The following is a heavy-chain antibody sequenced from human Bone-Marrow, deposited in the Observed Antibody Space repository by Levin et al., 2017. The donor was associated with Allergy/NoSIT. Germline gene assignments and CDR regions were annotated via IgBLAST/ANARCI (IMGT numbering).Heavy chain of an antibody. Sequence: GGSLRLSCVASGFTFSDYYMSWIRQAPGKGLEWLSYIASSGSITSYAESVKGRFTISRDNAKNSLFLQLNSLRAEDTALYYCARDKGGNYDQDYFDYWGQGTLVTVSS. CDR1: GFTFSDYY. CDR3: ARDKGGNYDQDYFDY. J-gene: IGHJ4*02. CDR2: IASSGSIT. D-gene: IGHD1-7*01. V-gene: IGHV3-11*01.